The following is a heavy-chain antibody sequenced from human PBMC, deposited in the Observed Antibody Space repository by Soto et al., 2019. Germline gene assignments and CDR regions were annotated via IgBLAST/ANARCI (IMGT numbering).Heavy chain of an antibody. V-gene: IGHV3-23*01. D-gene: IGHD2-15*01. CDR1: GFTFASYA. Sequence: GGSLRLSCAASGFTFASYAMTWVRQAPGKGLEWVSAISGSGTTTYYADPVKGRFTISRDNSTSTLYLQMNSLRVEDTALYYCAKAAVVVAPTDYYFGLAGWGQGSTVAVS. CDR2: ISGSGTTT. J-gene: IGHJ6*02. CDR3: AKAAVVVAPTDYYFGLAG.